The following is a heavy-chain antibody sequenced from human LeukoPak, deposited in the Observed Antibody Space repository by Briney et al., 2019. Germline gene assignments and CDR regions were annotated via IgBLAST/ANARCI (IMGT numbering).Heavy chain of an antibody. V-gene: IGHV3-23*01. CDR1: VFSFSTYA. CDR3: AKNGGHALYDS. J-gene: IGHJ5*01. CDR2: VSGDGRNA. D-gene: IGHD2-2*02. Sequence: GGSLRLSCAASVFSFSTYAMTWVRQAPGKELEWVSAVSGDGRNAYYADSVKGRFTISRDNSRSTLYLQMNSLRAEDTAVYYCAKNGGHALYDSWGQGTLVTVSS.